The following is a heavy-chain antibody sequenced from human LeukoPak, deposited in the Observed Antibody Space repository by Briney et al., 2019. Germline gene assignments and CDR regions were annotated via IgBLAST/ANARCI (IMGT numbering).Heavy chain of an antibody. V-gene: IGHV3-23*01. CDR1: GFTFSSYA. CDR2: ISGSGGST. D-gene: IGHD6-13*01. Sequence: GGSLRLSCAASGFTFSSYAMSWVRQAPGKGLEWVSAISGSGGSTYYADSVKGRFTISRDNSKNTLYLQMNSLRAEDTAVYYCAREAAAGTHYYYYMDVWGKGTTVTVSS. CDR3: AREAAAGTHYYYYMDV. J-gene: IGHJ6*03.